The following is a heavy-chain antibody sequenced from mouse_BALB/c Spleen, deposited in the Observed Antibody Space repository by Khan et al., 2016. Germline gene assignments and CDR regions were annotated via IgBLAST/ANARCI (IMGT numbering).Heavy chain of an antibody. CDR2: ISYDGSN. CDR3: ARAWYFDY. V-gene: IGHV3-6*02. CDR1: GCSITSGYY. J-gene: IGHJ2*01. Sequence: EVQLQESGPGLVKPSQSLSLTCSVTGCSITSGYYWNWIRQFPGNKLEWMGYISYDGSNNYNPSLTNRISITRDTSKNQVFLKLTSVTTEDTATYYCARAWYFDYWGQGTTLTVSS.